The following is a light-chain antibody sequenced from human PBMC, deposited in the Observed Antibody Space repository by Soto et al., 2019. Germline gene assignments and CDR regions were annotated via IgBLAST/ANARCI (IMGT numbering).Light chain of an antibody. CDR3: QHYSNHPYT. CDR2: DAS. CDR1: QSISGW. Sequence: DIQMTQSPSTLSASVGDRVTITCRASQSISGWLAWYQQRPGKAPKLLIYDASTLEGGVPSSFSGSGSGTEFTLTISSLRPDDFATYYCQHYSNHPYTFGQGTKLEIK. V-gene: IGKV1-5*01. J-gene: IGKJ2*01.